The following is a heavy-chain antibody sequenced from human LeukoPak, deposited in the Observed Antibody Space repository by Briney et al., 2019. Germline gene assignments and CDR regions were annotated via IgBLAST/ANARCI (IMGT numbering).Heavy chain of an antibody. CDR1: GFTIHDYA. CDR3: AKDSSDYSNGGGRRWMAGYYYYMDV. Sequence: GGSLRLSCAASGFTIHDYAMHWVRQAPGKGLEWASLISWDGGSTYYADSVKGRFTISRDNSKNSLYLQMNSLRAEDTALYYCAKDSSDYSNGGGRRWMAGYYYYMDVWGKGTTVTVSS. D-gene: IGHD4-11*01. J-gene: IGHJ6*03. V-gene: IGHV3-43D*03. CDR2: ISWDGGST.